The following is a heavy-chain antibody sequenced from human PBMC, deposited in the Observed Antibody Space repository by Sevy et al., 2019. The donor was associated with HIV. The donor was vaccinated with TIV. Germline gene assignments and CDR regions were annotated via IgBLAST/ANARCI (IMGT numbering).Heavy chain of an antibody. CDR3: ARMKFWNGYFDY. Sequence: SETLSLTCSVSGGSISNDDYYWSRQRPPPGKGREWVGYIYYSGRNYYNPSLMSRICIAVETSRNQFSLSLDSVTAADTAVYYCARMKFWNGYFDYWGQGTLVTVSS. V-gene: IGHV4-30-4*01. J-gene: IGHJ4*02. CDR2: IYYSGRN. CDR1: GGSISNDDYY. D-gene: IGHD3-3*01.